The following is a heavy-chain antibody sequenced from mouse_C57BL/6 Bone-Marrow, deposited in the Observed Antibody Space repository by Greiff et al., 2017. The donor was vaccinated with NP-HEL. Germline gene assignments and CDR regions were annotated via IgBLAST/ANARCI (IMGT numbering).Heavy chain of an antibody. J-gene: IGHJ3*01. V-gene: IGHV14-4*01. CDR3: TVTTVAP. Sequence: EVQRVESGAELVRPGASVKLSCTASGFNIKDDYMHWVKQRPEQGLEWIGWIDPENGDTEYASKFQGKATITADTSSNTAYLQLSSLTSEDTAVYYCTVTTVAPRGQGTLVTVSA. D-gene: IGHD1-1*01. CDR1: GFNIKDDY. CDR2: IDPENGDT.